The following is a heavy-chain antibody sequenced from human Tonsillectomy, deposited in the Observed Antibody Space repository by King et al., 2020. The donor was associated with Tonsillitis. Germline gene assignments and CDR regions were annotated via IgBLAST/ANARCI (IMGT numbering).Heavy chain of an antibody. CDR1: GGSFSSGNYY. V-gene: IGHV4-31*03. D-gene: IGHD6-6*01. J-gene: IGHJ6*02. CDR3: ASVSELVPGDYYYGVDV. CDR2: IYYSGST. Sequence: VQLQESGPGLVKPSQTLSLTCTVSGGSFSSGNYYWSWIRQHPGKGLEWIGNIYYSGSTYYNPSLKSRVTISVDTSKNQFSLKLSSVTAADTALYYCASVSELVPGDYYYGVDVWGHGITVTVSS.